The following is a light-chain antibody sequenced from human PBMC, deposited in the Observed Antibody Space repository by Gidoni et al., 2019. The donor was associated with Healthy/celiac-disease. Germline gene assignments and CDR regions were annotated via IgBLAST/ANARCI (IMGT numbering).Light chain of an antibody. CDR1: QDISNY. Sequence: DIQMTQSPSSLSASVGDRVTITCQASQDISNYLNWYQQKPGKAPKLLIYDASNLETGVPSRFSGSGSGTDFTVTISSLQPEDIATYYCQQYDNLPTLTFXGXTKVEIK. CDR3: QQYDNLPTLT. CDR2: DAS. J-gene: IGKJ4*01. V-gene: IGKV1-33*01.